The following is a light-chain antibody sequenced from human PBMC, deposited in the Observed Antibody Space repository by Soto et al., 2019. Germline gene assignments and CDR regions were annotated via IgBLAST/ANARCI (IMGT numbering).Light chain of an antibody. J-gene: IGLJ2*01. V-gene: IGLV2-8*01. CDR3: SSFAGSNNLV. CDR2: EVT. Sequence: QSALTQPPSASGSLGQSVTISCTGTSSDVGGYNYVSWYQQHPGKAPKLIIYEVTTRPSGVPDRFSGSKSGNTASLTVSGLQTEDEADYYCSSFAGSNNLVFGGGTKLTVL. CDR1: SSDVGGYNY.